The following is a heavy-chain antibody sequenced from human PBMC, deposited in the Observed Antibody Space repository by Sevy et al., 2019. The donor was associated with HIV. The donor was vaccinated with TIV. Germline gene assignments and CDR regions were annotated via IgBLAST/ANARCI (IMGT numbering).Heavy chain of an antibody. CDR3: ARAQQITMLVVIGGPYFDF. J-gene: IGHJ4*02. CDR2: VKQDMSEK. D-gene: IGHD3-22*01. CDR1: GFTFSSNW. V-gene: IGHV3-7*01. Sequence: GGSLRLSCATSGFTFSSNWMTWVRQAPGKGLEWVANVKQDMSEKYYADSVKGRFTISRDNAKNSLYLEMNSLRAEDTAVYYCARAQQITMLVVIGGPYFDFWGQGTLVTVSS.